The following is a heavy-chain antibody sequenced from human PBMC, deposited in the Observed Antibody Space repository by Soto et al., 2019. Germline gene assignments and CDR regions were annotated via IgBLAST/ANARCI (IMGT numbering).Heavy chain of an antibody. J-gene: IGHJ4*02. CDR3: ARGVGDWGDY. D-gene: IGHD7-27*01. Sequence: QVQLVQSGAEVKKPGASVKVSCKASGYTFTSLHMNWVRQATGQGLEWMGWVNPNNGDTGYAQKFQGRVTMTRNTSISTFYMEWSSLTSDDTAVYYCARGVGDWGDYWGQGTLVTVSS. CDR2: VNPNNGDT. V-gene: IGHV1-8*01. CDR1: GYTFTSLH.